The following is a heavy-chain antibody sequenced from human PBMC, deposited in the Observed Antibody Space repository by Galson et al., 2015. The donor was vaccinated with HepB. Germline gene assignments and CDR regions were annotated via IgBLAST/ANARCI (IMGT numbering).Heavy chain of an antibody. CDR2: ISYDGNNK. CDR3: ARDTGGGYIQHIPDY. CDR1: GFTFSSYA. V-gene: IGHV3-30-3*01. Sequence: SLRLSCAASGFTFSSYAMHWVRQAPGKGLEWVAVISYDGNNKYYADSVKGRFTISRDNSKNTLYLQMNSLRAEDTAVYYCARDTGGGYIQHIPDYWGQGTLVTVSS. D-gene: IGHD5-24*01. J-gene: IGHJ4*02.